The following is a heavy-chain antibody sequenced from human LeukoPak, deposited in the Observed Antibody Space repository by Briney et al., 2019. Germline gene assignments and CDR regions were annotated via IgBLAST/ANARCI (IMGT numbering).Heavy chain of an antibody. CDR2: IYYSGST. CDR1: GGSISSYY. V-gene: IGHV4-59*01. Sequence: SQTLSLTCTVSGGSISSYYWSWIRQPPGKGLEWIGYIYYSGSTNYNPSLKSRVTISVDTSKNQFSLKLSSVTAADTAVYYCARRGGAYWGHYYYYMDVWGKGTTVTVSS. CDR3: ARRGGAYWGHYYYYMDV. J-gene: IGHJ6*03. D-gene: IGHD1-26*01.